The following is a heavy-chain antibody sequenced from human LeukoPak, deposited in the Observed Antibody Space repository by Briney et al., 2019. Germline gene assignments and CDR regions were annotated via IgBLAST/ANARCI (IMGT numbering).Heavy chain of an antibody. D-gene: IGHD4/OR15-4a*01. CDR2: ISSSSSTI. CDR1: GFTFSSYS. CDR3: ARDPGAFPYFFDY. V-gene: IGHV3-48*04. J-gene: IGHJ4*02. Sequence: GGSLRLSCEASGFTFSSYSMNWVRQAPGKGLEWVSYISSSSSTIYYADSVKGRFTISRDNAKNSLYLQMNSLRAEDTAVYYCARDPGAFPYFFDYWGQGTLVAVSS.